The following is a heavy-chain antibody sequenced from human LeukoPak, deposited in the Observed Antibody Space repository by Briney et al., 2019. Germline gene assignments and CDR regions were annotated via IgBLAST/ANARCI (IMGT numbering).Heavy chain of an antibody. CDR2: IYYSGST. CDR1: GGSISSCY. CDR3: ARGRRSRYYYDSSGSPSDY. V-gene: IGHV4-59*01. D-gene: IGHD3-22*01. J-gene: IGHJ4*02. Sequence: SETLSLTCTVSGGSISSCYWSWIRQPPGKGLEWIGYIYYSGSTNYNPSLKSRVTISVDTSKNQFSLKLSSVTAADTAVYYCARGRRSRYYYDSSGSPSDYWGQGTLVTVSS.